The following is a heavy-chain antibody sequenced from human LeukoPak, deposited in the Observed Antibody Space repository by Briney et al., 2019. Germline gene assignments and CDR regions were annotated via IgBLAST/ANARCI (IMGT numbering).Heavy chain of an antibody. J-gene: IGHJ4*02. D-gene: IGHD3-22*01. CDR2: IYYSGCT. CDR1: GGSISSSSYY. CDR3: ARHDLNYYDSSGYYFSSFDY. Sequence: SETLSLTCTVCGGSISSSSYYWGWIREPPGKGLEWIGSIYYSGCTYYNPSLKSRVTISVVTSKNQFSLKLSSVTAADTAVYYCARHDLNYYDSSGYYFSSFDYWGQGTLVTVSS. V-gene: IGHV4-39*01.